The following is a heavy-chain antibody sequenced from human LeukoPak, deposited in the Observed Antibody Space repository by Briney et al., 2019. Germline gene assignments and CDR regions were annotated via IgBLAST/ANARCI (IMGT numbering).Heavy chain of an antibody. CDR1: GYSFTSYW. J-gene: IGHJ4*02. V-gene: IGHV5-51*01. Sequence: GESLKISCKGSGYSFTSYWIGWVRQMPGKGLGWMGIIYPGDSDTRYSPSFQGQVTISADKSISTAYLQWSSLKASDTAMYYCARLRYYDSSGYCPYFDYWGQGTLVTVSS. D-gene: IGHD3-22*01. CDR3: ARLRYYDSSGYCPYFDY. CDR2: IYPGDSDT.